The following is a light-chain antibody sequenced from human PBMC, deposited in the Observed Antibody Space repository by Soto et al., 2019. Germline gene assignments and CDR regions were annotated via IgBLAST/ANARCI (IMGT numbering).Light chain of an antibody. Sequence: AIQLTQSPASLSASVGDRVTITCRASQGIRNDLGWFQQKPGKAPKLLIYAASSLQTGVPSRFSGSGSGTYFTLTISSLQVEDFATYYCLQEYRYPLTFGGGTKVDI. CDR2: AAS. V-gene: IGKV1-6*01. CDR1: QGIRND. CDR3: LQEYRYPLT. J-gene: IGKJ4*01.